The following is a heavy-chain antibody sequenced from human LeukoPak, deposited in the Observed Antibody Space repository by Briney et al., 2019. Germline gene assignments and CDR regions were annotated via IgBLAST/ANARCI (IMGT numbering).Heavy chain of an antibody. CDR1: GDSVSSNSAA. Sequence: SQTLSLTCAIFGDSVSSNSAAWNWIRQSPSRGLEWLGRTYYRSKWYNDYAVSMKGRISISPDTSKNQLSLQMSSVTPEDTAVYYCAREGHNWNYDCFDSWGQGTLVTVSS. CDR3: AREGHNWNYDCFDS. V-gene: IGHV6-1*01. CDR2: TYYRSKWYN. J-gene: IGHJ4*02. D-gene: IGHD1-7*01.